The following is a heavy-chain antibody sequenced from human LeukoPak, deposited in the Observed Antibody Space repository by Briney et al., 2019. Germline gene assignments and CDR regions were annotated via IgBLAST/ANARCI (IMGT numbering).Heavy chain of an antibody. D-gene: IGHD3-22*01. J-gene: IGHJ2*01. CDR1: GFTVSSNY. CDR3: ATTPGGDTTGYYPWYFDL. Sequence: GGSLRLSCAASGFTVSSNYMSWVRQAPGKGLEWVSSISSGSIHIYYADSVQGRFTISKDNAKSSLYLQMNGLRAEDTAIYYCATTPGGDTTGYYPWYFDLWGRGTLVTVSS. CDR2: ISSGSIHI. V-gene: IGHV3-21*01.